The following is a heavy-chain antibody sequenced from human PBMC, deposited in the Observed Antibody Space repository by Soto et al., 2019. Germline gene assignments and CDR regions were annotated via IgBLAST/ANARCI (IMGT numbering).Heavy chain of an antibody. D-gene: IGHD3-10*02. V-gene: IGHV1-3*01. CDR3: GRDQSGIGYYVDWFDP. CDR1: GDTFKSHA. J-gene: IGHJ5*02. Sequence: GASVQVSCEACGDTFKSHAIHWLRQAPVQRPEWLGWINAGNGNTYYSEKFEGRVTFTRDTAATTVNMELTSLTSEDTAIYYCGRDQSGIGYYVDWFDPWGQGTLVTVS. CDR2: INAGNGNT.